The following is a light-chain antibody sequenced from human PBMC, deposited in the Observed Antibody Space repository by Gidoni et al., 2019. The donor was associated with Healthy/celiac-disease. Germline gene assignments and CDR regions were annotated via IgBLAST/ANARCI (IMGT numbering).Light chain of an antibody. CDR2: DAS. Sequence: EIVLTPSPATLSLSPGERATLSCRASQSVSSYLAWYQQKPGQAPRLLIYDASNRATGIPARFSGSGYGTDCTLTISSREPEDVAVYYCQQRSNWPQITVGQGTRLEIK. CDR1: QSVSSY. J-gene: IGKJ5*01. V-gene: IGKV3-11*01. CDR3: QQRSNWPQIT.